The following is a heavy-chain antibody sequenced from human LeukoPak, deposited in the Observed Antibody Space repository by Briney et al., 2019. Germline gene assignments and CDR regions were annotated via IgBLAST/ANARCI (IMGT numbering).Heavy chain of an antibody. J-gene: IGHJ6*03. D-gene: IGHD5/OR15-5a*01. V-gene: IGHV3-64*01. Sequence: PGGSLRLSCAASGFTFSSYAMHWVRQAPGKGLEYVSAISSNGGSTYYAHSVKGRFTISRDNSKNTLYLQMGSLRAEDMAVYYCASSTIEGNYYYMDVWGKGTAVTVSS. CDR3: ASSTIEGNYYYMDV. CDR2: ISSNGGST. CDR1: GFTFSSYA.